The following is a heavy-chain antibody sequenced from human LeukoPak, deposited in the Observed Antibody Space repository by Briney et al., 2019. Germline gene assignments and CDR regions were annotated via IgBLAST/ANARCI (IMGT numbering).Heavy chain of an antibody. CDR3: AKEGDEFRGYLDV. CDR2: IHNDGTQG. D-gene: IGHD2-21*02. Sequence: GGSLRLSCAASGFTFSSYWMSWVRQAPGKGLEWVAVIHNDGTQGQYGDSVKGRFTISKDNSQSTLYLQMNNLRDDDTAVYYCAKEGDEFRGYLDVWGKGTTVTVSS. J-gene: IGHJ6*03. V-gene: IGHV3-30*02. CDR1: GFTFSSYW.